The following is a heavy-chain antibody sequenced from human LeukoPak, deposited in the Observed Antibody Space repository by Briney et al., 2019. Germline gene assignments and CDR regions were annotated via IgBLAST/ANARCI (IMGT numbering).Heavy chain of an antibody. Sequence: SETLSLTCAVYGGSFSGYYWTWIRQPPGMGLEWIGEISHTGSTTYNPSLKGRVTISVDTSKNQFSLKLNSVTAADAAVYYCASGQSGPRLKYWGQGTLVTVSS. V-gene: IGHV4-34*01. D-gene: IGHD5-24*01. CDR3: ASGQSGPRLKY. CDR2: ISHTGST. J-gene: IGHJ4*02. CDR1: GGSFSGYY.